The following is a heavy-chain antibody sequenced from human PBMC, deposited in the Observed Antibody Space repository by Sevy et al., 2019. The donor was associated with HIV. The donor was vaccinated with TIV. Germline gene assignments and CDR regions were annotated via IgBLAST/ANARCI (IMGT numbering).Heavy chain of an antibody. CDR3: ANAYSGSYSHSYLYALDV. D-gene: IGHD1-26*01. CDR2: ISHDGINE. CDR1: GFSFSYYG. Sequence: GGSLRLSCIGSGFSFSYYGIHWVRQSPGKGLDWVALISHDGINEYYADSVKGRFTISRDNSKKTVYMEMNSLRNEDTASYFCANAYSGSYSHSYLYALDVWGQGTTVTVSS. J-gene: IGHJ6*02. V-gene: IGHV3-30*18.